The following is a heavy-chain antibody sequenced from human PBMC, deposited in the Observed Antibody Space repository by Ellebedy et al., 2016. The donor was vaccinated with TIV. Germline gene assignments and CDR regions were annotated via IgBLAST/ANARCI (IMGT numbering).Heavy chain of an antibody. Sequence: PGGSLRLSCAASGLTSSNHILAWVRQAPEKGLEWVSTISLIDGSIYYADSVKGRFTISRDNSKHIVYLQMNSLRVEDTAVYYCAKGLGAYDLGGDYWGQGTLVTVSS. V-gene: IGHV3-23*01. CDR2: ISLIDGSI. J-gene: IGHJ4*02. CDR3: AKGLGAYDLGGDY. CDR1: GLTSSNHI. D-gene: IGHD5-12*01.